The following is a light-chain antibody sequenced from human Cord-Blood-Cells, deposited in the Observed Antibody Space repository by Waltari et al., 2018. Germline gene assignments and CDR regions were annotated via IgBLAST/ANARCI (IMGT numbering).Light chain of an antibody. J-gene: IGLJ3*02. V-gene: IGLV2-14*01. CDR1: SSDVGGYNY. CDR2: EVS. CDR3: SSYTSSSTRV. Sequence: ITISCTGTSSDVGGYNYVSWYQQHPGKAPKLMIYEVSNRPSGVSNRFSGSKSGNTASLTISGLQAEDEADYYCSSYTSSSTRVFGGGTKLTVL.